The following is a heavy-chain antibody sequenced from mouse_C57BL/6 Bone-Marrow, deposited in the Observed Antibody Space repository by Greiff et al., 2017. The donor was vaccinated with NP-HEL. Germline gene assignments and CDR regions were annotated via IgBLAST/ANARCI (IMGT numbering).Heavy chain of an antibody. J-gene: IGHJ2*01. CDR3: ARYYCSSYYFDF. CDR2: IYPGDGDT. CDR1: GYAFSSYW. Sequence: VQLQQSGAELVKPGASVKISCKASGYAFSSYWMNWVKQRPGKGLEWIGQIYPGDGDTNYNGKFKGKAPLTAAKSSSTAYMQRSRLTSEDSAVYVCARYYCSSYYFDFWGRGTTLTVSS. V-gene: IGHV1-80*01. D-gene: IGHD1-1*01.